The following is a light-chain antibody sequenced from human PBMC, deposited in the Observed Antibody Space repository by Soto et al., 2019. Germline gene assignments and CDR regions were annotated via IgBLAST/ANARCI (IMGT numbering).Light chain of an antibody. CDR1: QSISSW. CDR3: QQYNSYPFT. CDR2: KAS. V-gene: IGKV1-5*03. J-gene: IGKJ3*01. Sequence: IHMTKKPTTLSASVGDSVTITCRARQSISSWLAWYQQKPGKAPKLLIYKASSLESGVPPGFSGSGSGTEFTLTISSLQPDDFATYYCQQYNSYPFTFGPGTKVDIK.